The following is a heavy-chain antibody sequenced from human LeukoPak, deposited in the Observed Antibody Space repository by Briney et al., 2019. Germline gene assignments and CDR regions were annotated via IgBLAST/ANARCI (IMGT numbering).Heavy chain of an antibody. CDR3: ASRGGYGGISEVFDY. D-gene: IGHD4-23*01. CDR1: GGTFSSYA. Sequence: GSSVKVSCKASGGTFSSYAISWVRQAPGQGLEWMGRIIPIFGTANYAQKFQGRVTITTDESTSTAYMELSSLRSEDTAVYYCASRGGYGGISEVFDYWGQGTLVTVSS. V-gene: IGHV1-69*05. J-gene: IGHJ4*02. CDR2: IIPIFGTA.